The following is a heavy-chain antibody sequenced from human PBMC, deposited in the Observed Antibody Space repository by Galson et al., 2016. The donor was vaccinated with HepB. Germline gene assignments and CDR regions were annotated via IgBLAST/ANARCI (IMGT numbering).Heavy chain of an antibody. CDR3: ARIGWDVSFDY. V-gene: IGHV3-11*01. D-gene: IGHD5/OR15-5a*01. CDR2: ISTSGNTI. CDR1: GFTFNDYY. Sequence: SLRLSCAASGFTFNDYYMSWIRQAPGKGLEWVSYISTSGNTIYYADSVNGRFTISRDTAKRSVYLQMNSLRADDTAVYYCARIGWDVSFDYWGQGTLVAGSS. J-gene: IGHJ4*02.